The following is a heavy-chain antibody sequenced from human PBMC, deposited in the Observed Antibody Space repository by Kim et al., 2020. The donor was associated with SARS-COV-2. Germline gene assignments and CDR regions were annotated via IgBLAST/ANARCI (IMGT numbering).Heavy chain of an antibody. J-gene: IGHJ6*01. V-gene: IGHV3-30*04. CDR1: GFTFSSYA. CDR3: ARDANRGYSYGWTYYYY. D-gene: IGHD5-18*01. Sequence: GGSLRLSCAASGFTFSSYAMHCVRQAPGKGLEWVAVISYDGSNKNYADSVKGRFTISRDNSKNTLYLQMNSLRAEDTAVYYCARDANRGYSYGWTYYYY. CDR2: ISYDGSNK.